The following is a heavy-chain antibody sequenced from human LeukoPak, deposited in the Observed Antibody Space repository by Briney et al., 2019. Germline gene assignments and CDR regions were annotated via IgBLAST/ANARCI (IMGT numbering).Heavy chain of an antibody. CDR1: GFTLSSYA. CDR3: AKDVGHCGGDCYSDY. J-gene: IGHJ4*02. Sequence: NPGGSLRLSCAAPGFTLSSYAMSRVRQAPAKGQEWVSAISGSGGSTYYADSVKGRFTISRDNSKNTLYLQMNSLRAEDTAVYYCAKDVGHCGGDCYSDYWGQGTLVTASS. V-gene: IGHV3-23*01. CDR2: ISGSGGST. D-gene: IGHD2-21*01.